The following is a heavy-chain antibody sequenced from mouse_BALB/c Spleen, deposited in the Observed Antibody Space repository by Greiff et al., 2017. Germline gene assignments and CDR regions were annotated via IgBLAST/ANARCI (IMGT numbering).Heavy chain of an antibody. CDR3: ARFGDYEFAY. CDR1: GYTFTSYW. V-gene: IGHV1-87*01. D-gene: IGHD2-4*01. CDR2: IYPGDGDT. Sequence: VKLQESGAELARPGASVKLSCKASGYTFTSYWMQWVKQRPGQGLEWIGAIYPGDGDTRYTQKFKGKATLTADKSSSTAYMQLSSLASEDSAVYYCARFGDYEFAYWGQGTLVTVSA. J-gene: IGHJ3*01.